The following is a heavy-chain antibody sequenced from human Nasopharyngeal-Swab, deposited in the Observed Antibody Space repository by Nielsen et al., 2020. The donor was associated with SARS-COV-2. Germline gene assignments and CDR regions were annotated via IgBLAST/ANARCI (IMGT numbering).Heavy chain of an antibody. V-gene: IGHV6-1*01. Sequence: SQTHSLTRAISGDSVSSNNAAWNWITQSPSRGLEWLGRTYYRSKWYNEYAASVKSRVTINPDISKNQISLQVNSMTAEATAVYYCARRQMGAHAFDIWGQGTMVTVSS. CDR3: ARRQMGAHAFDI. D-gene: IGHD3-16*01. J-gene: IGHJ3*02. CDR1: GDSVSSNNAA. CDR2: TYYRSKWYN.